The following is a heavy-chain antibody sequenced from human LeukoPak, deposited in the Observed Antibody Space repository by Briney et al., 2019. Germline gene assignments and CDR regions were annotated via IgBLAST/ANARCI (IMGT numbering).Heavy chain of an antibody. CDR1: GSSTSGYY. D-gene: IGHD6-6*01. CDR3: ARDREYSSSGLVWFDP. Sequence: SQTLSPTSTVAGSSTSGYYWSWIRQPPKNVLGWIGYISYSGSTNYNPPLKSRVTISVDTSENQFSLKLSTVTAADTAFYYCARDREYSSSGLVWFDPWGHGILVTVS. J-gene: IGHJ5*02. CDR2: ISYSGST. V-gene: IGHV4-59*12.